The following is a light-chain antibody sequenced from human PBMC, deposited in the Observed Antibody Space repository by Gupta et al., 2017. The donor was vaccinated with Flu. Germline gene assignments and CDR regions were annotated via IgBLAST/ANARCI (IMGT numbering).Light chain of an antibody. CDR3: QQENNWHPTRT. CDR1: QSVSSN. CDR2: GAS. J-gene: IGKJ1*01. V-gene: IGKV3-15*01. Sequence: EQVMTQSPASLSVSPGERATLSCRASQSVSSNLAWYQQKPGQAPRLLIYGASTRAMGSPARFSGSGSGTEFNLTISSLQSEDFEVYYCQQENNWHPTRTFGQGTKVEVK.